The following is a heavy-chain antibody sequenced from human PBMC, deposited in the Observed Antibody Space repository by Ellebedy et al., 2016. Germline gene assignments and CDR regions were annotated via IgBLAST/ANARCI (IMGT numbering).Heavy chain of an antibody. CDR3: TRHRDSDYTDAFDI. CDR1: GGSISRSDYF. V-gene: IGHV4-39*01. Sequence: SETLSLTCAVSGGSISRSDYFWGWIRQPPGKGLEWIGSFHYSGSTYYKPPLKSRGSISVDKSKNQFSLRLSSVTAADTAVYYCTRHRDSDYTDAFDIWGQGTMVTVSS. CDR2: FHYSGST. D-gene: IGHD4-11*01. J-gene: IGHJ3*02.